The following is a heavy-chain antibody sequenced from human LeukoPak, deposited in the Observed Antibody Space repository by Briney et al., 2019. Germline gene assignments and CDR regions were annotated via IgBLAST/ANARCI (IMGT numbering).Heavy chain of an antibody. CDR1: GGSISSGGYY. CDR2: IYYSGST. CDR3: ARHVAEDYYGMDV. D-gene: IGHD6-13*01. J-gene: IGHJ6*02. Sequence: PSQTLSLTCTVSGGSISSGGYYWSWIRQHPGKGLEWIGYIYYSGSTNYNPSLKSRVTISVDTSKNQFSLKLSSVTAADTAVYYCARHVAEDYYGMDVWGQGTTVTVSS. V-gene: IGHV4-31*03.